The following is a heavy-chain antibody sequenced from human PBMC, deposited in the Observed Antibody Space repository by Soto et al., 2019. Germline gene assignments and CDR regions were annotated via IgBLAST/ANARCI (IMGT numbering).Heavy chain of an antibody. J-gene: IGHJ6*02. D-gene: IGHD2-2*02. CDR3: ARDGCTSASCDIYGMDV. CDR2: IKGDGSER. CDR1: GFTFSSYW. Sequence: GGSLRLSCSASGFTFSSYWMSWVRQAPGKGLVWVANIKGDGSERHYVDSVKGRFIISRDNAKNSLFLQMNSLRVEDTAVYYCARDGCTSASCDIYGMDVWGQGTTVTVSS. V-gene: IGHV3-7*03.